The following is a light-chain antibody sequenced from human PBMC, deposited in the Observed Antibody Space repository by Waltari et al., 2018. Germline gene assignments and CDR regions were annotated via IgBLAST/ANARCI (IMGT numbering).Light chain of an antibody. V-gene: IGLV2-8*01. CDR2: GVD. Sequence: QSALTQPPSASGSPGQSVTISCTGTSSDVGGYNYVSWYQQHPGKAPKLLIYGVDKRPSGVPARFSGSRSGNTASRTVSGLQAEEEADYYCNSYAGSNNLGVFGGGTKLTVL. CDR3: NSYAGSNNLGV. J-gene: IGLJ3*02. CDR1: SSDVGGYNY.